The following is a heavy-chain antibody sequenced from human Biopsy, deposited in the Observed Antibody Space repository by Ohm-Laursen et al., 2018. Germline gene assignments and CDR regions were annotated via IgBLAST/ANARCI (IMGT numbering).Heavy chain of an antibody. CDR1: GASVNTFDFY. Sequence: TLSLTCTVSGASVNTFDFYWAWLRQPPGKGLAWIGYIFYSGTTKSNPSLQRRVRLSLDTANNQFSLTLRSVSAADTATYYCARAYYYGAGSFYSPWMEVWGQGTTVSVS. CDR3: ARAYYYGAGSFYSPWMEV. J-gene: IGHJ6*02. D-gene: IGHD3-10*01. CDR2: IFYSGTT. V-gene: IGHV4-61*08.